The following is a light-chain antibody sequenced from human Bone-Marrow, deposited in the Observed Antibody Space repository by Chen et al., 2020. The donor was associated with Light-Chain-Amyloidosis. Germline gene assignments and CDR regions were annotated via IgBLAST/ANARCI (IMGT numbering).Light chain of an antibody. Sequence: QAALTQPRSVSGSPGQSVSISCTGTSSDVGGYDFVSWYQKHPVKAPKLMIYDVSKRPSGVPDRFSGSKSGNTASLTISGLQADDEADYYGCSYAGSYSLYVFGSGTKVTVL. CDR3: CSYAGSYSLYV. J-gene: IGLJ1*01. CDR1: SSDVGGYDF. CDR2: DVS. V-gene: IGLV2-11*01.